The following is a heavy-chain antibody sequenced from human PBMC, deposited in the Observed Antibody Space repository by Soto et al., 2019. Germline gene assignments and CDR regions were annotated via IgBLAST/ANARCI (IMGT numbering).Heavy chain of an antibody. D-gene: IGHD2-15*01. V-gene: IGHV3-9*01. J-gene: IGHJ4*01. CDR2: ITLNRGTI. Sequence: GGSLRLSCTASGFTFDDYAMHWVRQGPGRGLEWVSGITLNRGTIAYADSVKGRFTIARDDDNHSLYLQMNSLRPEDTALYYGVKDSYAGFHRVLSTAEYFFDYWGHGTLVTVSS. CDR3: VKDSYAGFHRVLSTAEYFFDY. CDR1: GFTFDDYA.